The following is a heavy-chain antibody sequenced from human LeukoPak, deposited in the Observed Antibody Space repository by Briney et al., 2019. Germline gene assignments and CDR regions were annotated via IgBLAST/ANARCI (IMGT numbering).Heavy chain of an antibody. CDR3: ARGTMIVVVYNWFDP. D-gene: IGHD3-22*01. CDR1: GYTFTGYY. V-gene: IGHV1-2*02. Sequence: ASVKVSCKASGYTFTGYYMHWVRQAPGQGLEWMGWINPNSGGTNYAQKFQGRVNMTRDTSISTAYMELSRLRSDDTAVYYCARGTMIVVVYNWFDPWGQGTLVTVSS. J-gene: IGHJ5*02. CDR2: INPNSGGT.